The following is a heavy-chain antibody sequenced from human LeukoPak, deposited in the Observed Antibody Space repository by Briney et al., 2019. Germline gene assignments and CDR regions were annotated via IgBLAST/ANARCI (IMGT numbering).Heavy chain of an antibody. CDR1: GYTFTSYG. D-gene: IGHD3-3*01. CDR3: ARDGAPRFWSGYDYYYYMDV. J-gene: IGHJ6*03. V-gene: IGHV1-18*01. CDR2: ISAYNGNT. Sequence: ASVKVSCKASGYTFTSYGISWVRQAPGQGLEWMGWISAYNGNTNYAQKLQGRVTMTTDTSTSTAYMELCSLRSEDTAVYYCARDGAPRFWSGYDYYYYMDVWGKGTTVTVSS.